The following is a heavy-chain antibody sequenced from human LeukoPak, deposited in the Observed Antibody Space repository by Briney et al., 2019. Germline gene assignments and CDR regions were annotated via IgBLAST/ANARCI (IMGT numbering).Heavy chain of an antibody. J-gene: IGHJ5*02. CDR3: ARDNYGGVTKFDP. CDR2: ISYSGST. Sequence: SETLSLTCAVSGGSINNFWIWIRQPPGQGLEWIGYISYSGSTNYNPSLKSRVTISVDTSKNQFSLKLNSVTTADTAVYYCARDNYGGVTKFDPWGQGALVTVSS. V-gene: IGHV4-59*01. D-gene: IGHD3-16*01. CDR1: GGSINNF.